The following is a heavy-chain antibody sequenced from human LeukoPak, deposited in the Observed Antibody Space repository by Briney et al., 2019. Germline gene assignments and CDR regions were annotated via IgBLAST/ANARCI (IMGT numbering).Heavy chain of an antibody. V-gene: IGHV1-46*01. J-gene: IGHJ4*02. Sequence: ASVTVSCTASGYAFTSYHIHWMRQAPGQGLGWMGIIIPSSGSTTYAQKFQGRVTMTRDTSTSTVYMELSSLTSDDTAVYFCARSDYNDYRGLGFWGQGTLVTVSS. CDR1: GYAFTSYH. CDR3: ARSDYNDYRGLGF. D-gene: IGHD4-11*01. CDR2: IIPSSGST.